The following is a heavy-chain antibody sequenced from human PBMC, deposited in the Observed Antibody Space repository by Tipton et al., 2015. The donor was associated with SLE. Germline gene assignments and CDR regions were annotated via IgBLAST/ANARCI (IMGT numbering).Heavy chain of an antibody. CDR3: ARAPGLDRDYYYYYYMDV. V-gene: IGHV4-34*01. Sequence: TLSLTCAVYGGSFSGYYWSWXRQPPGKGLEWIGELXXXGGTNYNPSLKSRVTISVDTSKNQFSLKLSSVTAADTAVYYCARAPGLDRDYYYYYYMDVWGKGTTVTVSS. J-gene: IGHJ6*03. D-gene: IGHD3/OR15-3a*01. CDR1: GGSFSGYY. CDR2: LXXXGGT.